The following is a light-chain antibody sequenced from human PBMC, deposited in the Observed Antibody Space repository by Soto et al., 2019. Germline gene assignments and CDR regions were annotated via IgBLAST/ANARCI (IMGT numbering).Light chain of an antibody. CDR3: QQYENLPT. V-gene: IGKV1-33*01. CDR1: QNINNY. Sequence: DIQMTQSPSSLSASVGDRVTIICQASQNINNYVNWYQQKPGRAPKLLIYDASNLEAGVPSRFRGSGSGTDFTFTISRLQPEDIATYYCQQYENLPTFGQGTKVDI. CDR2: DAS. J-gene: IGKJ1*01.